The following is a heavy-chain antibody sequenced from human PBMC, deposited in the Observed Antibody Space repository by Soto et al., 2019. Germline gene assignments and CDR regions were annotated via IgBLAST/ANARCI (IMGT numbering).Heavy chain of an antibody. CDR2: INPNSGGT. D-gene: IGHD2-2*01. Sequence: GASVKVSCKASGYTFTGYYMHWVRQAPGQGLEWMGWINPNSGGTNYAQKFQGWVTMTRDTSISTAYMELSRLRSDDTAVYYCARDRCSSTSCSDYYYYGMDVWGQGTTVTVSS. V-gene: IGHV1-2*04. CDR3: ARDRCSSTSCSDYYYYGMDV. J-gene: IGHJ6*02. CDR1: GYTFTGYY.